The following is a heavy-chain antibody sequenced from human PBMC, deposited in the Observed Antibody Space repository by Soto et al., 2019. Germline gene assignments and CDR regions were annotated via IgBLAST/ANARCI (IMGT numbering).Heavy chain of an antibody. Sequence: EVQLVESGGGLVQPGGSLRLSCAPSGFTFSSYWMSWVRQAPGKGLEWVANITQAGSEKYYVDSVKGRFTISRDNAKNSLYLQVNCLRAEDASVYYCAREGSRYYDILTGYYYYYYYYYMDVWGKGTTVTVSS. CDR1: GFTFSSYW. J-gene: IGHJ6*03. D-gene: IGHD3-9*01. V-gene: IGHV3-7*01. CDR3: AREGSRYYDILTGYYYYYYYYYMDV. CDR2: ITQAGSEK.